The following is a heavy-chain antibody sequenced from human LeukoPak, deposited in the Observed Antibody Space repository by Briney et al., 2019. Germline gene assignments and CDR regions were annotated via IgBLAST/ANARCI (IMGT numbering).Heavy chain of an antibody. CDR3: GGSPLAVAVVITPLMEL. CDR2: ISSSSSYI. V-gene: IGHV3-21*01. CDR1: GFTFSSYS. D-gene: IGHD3-16*01. Sequence: GGFLRLSCAASGFTFSSYSMNWVRQAPGKGLEWVSSISSSSSYIYYADSVKGRFTISRDNAKNSLYLQMNSLRAEDTAVYYCGGSPLAVAVVITPLMELRGKGTTVTVSS. J-gene: IGHJ6*03.